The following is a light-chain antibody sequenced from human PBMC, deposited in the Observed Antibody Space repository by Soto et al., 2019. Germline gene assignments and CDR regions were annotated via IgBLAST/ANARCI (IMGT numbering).Light chain of an antibody. CDR1: SSDVGGYNY. J-gene: IGLJ2*01. V-gene: IGLV2-8*01. Sequence: QSALTQPPSASGSPGQSVTISCTGTSSDVGGYNYVSWYQQHPGKAPKLMIYEVSKRPSWVPDRFSGSKSGNTASLTVSGLQAEDEADYYCSSYAGSNNLVVFGGGTKVTVL. CDR2: EVS. CDR3: SSYAGSNNLVV.